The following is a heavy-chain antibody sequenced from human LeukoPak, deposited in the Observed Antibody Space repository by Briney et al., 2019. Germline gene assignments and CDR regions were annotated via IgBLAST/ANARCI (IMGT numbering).Heavy chain of an antibody. CDR1: GFTFSSYA. D-gene: IGHD3-16*01. J-gene: IGHJ3*02. CDR2: ISNRGGIL. V-gene: IGHV3-48*04. Sequence: PGGSLRLSCAASGFTFSSYAMNWVRQAPGKGLEWISYISNRGGILDYADSVKGRFTISRDNAAKSLYLHINSPRAEDTAVYYCAWWSRIIGAFDIWGQGIMVTVSS. CDR3: AWWSRIIGAFDI.